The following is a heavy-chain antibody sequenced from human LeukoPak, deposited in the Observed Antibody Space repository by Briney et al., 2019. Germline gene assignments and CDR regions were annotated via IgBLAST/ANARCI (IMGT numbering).Heavy chain of an antibody. D-gene: IGHD6-6*01. CDR1: GYTFTSYD. J-gene: IGHJ3*02. CDR2: MNPNSGNT. V-gene: IGHV1-8*01. Sequence: ASVKVSCKASGYTFTSYDLNWVRRATGQGLEWMGWMNPNSGNTAYAQKFQGRVSMTRNTSISTAHMELSSLRSEDTAVYYCARGFELGAFDIWGQGTMVTVSS. CDR3: ARGFELGAFDI.